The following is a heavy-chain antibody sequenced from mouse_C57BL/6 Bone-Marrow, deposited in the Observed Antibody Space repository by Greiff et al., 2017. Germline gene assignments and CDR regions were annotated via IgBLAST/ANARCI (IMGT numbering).Heavy chain of an antibody. CDR3: AILNYYGSRPHAMDY. D-gene: IGHD1-1*01. J-gene: IGHJ4*01. CDR2: INPSDSDT. CDR1: GYTFTSYW. V-gene: IGHV1-74*01. Sequence: QVQLQQPGAELVKPGASVKVSCKASGYTFTSYWMHWVKQRPGQGLEWIGRINPSDSDTNYNQKFKGKATLTVAKSSSTAYMQLSSLTSEDYAVYYWAILNYYGSRPHAMDYWGQGTSVTVSS.